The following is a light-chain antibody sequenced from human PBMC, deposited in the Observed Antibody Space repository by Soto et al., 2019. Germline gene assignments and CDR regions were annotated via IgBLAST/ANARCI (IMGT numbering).Light chain of an antibody. CDR1: QNINNY. V-gene: IGKV1-33*01. CDR3: QQYENLPT. CDR2: DAS. J-gene: IGKJ5*01. Sequence: DMKRAESGTSLYASVGDRVNITCQASQNINNYLNWYQQKPGRAPKLLIYDASNLEAGVPSRFRGSGSGTDFTVTISRLQPEDIATYYCQQYENLPTFGQGTRLEIK.